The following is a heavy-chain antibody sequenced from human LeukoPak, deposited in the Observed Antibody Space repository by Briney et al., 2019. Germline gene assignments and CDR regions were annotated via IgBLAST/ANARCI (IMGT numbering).Heavy chain of an antibody. J-gene: IGHJ3*02. V-gene: IGHV3-74*03. CDR2: INNDGSGT. Sequence: TGGSLRLFCAASGFTFRSSWMHWVRQAPGKGLEWVSRINNDGSGTMYADSVKGRFTTSRDNAKNTLYLQMNSLRVEDTAVYYCASFTNSAAFDIWGQGTMVTVSS. CDR3: ASFTNSAAFDI. D-gene: IGHD4-23*01. CDR1: GFTFRSSW.